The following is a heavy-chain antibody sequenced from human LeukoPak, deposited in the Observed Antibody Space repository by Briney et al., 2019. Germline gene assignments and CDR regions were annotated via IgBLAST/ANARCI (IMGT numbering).Heavy chain of an antibody. D-gene: IGHD3-22*01. CDR1: GESSFSSYY. V-gene: IGHV4-34*01. Sequence: PSETLSLTCAVYGESSFSSYYWSWIRQTPGGALEWIGEINHSGYTNYNPSLKSRVTLSIDTSKNQFSLRLNSVTAADTAVYYCSRQVVGNDYWGKGTLVTASS. CDR2: INHSGYT. J-gene: IGHJ4*02. CDR3: SRQVVGNDY.